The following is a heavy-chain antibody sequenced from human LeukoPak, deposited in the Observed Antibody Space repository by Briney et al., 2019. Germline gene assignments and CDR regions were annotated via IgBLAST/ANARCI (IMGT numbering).Heavy chain of an antibody. J-gene: IGHJ3*02. V-gene: IGHV1-46*02. D-gene: IGHD3-16*01. Sequence: ASVKVSCKASGYTFNSHGITWVRQAPGQGLEWIGIISPSGSSTTYAQKFQGRVTMTRDMSTSTVYMELSSLRSEDTAVYFCARGGSRSPRDAFDIWGQGTMVTVSS. CDR2: ISPSGSST. CDR3: ARGGSRSPRDAFDI. CDR1: GYTFNSHG.